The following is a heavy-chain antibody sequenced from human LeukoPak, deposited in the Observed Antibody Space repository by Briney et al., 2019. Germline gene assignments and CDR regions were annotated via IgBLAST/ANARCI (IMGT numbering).Heavy chain of an antibody. CDR1: GFTFSSYS. V-gene: IGHV3-21*01. D-gene: IGHD4-23*01. CDR2: ISGSSDYI. CDR3: ARDDYGGNDYFDY. Sequence: PGGSLRLSCAASGFTFSSYSINWVRQAPGKGLEGVSSISGSSDYIYYAASVKGRFTISRDNAKNSLYLQMNSLRAEDTAVYYCARDDYGGNDYFDYWGQGTLVTVSS. J-gene: IGHJ4*02.